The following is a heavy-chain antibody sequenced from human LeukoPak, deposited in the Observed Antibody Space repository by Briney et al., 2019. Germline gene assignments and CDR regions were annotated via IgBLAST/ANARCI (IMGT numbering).Heavy chain of an antibody. Sequence: PGESPKISCKGSGYSFTSYWIGWVRPMPGKGLEWMGIIYPGDSDTRYSPSFQGQVTISADKSISTAYLQWSSLKASDTAMYYCARHLNYGSGSYYNPRPADAFDIWGQGTMVTVSS. J-gene: IGHJ3*02. D-gene: IGHD3-10*01. CDR1: GYSFTSYW. CDR3: ARHLNYGSGSYYNPRPADAFDI. CDR2: IYPGDSDT. V-gene: IGHV5-51*01.